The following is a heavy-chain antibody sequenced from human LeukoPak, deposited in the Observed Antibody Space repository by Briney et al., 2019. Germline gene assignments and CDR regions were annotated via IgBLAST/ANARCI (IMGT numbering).Heavy chain of an antibody. J-gene: IGHJ6*02. CDR1: GGTFSSYA. Sequence: SVKVSCKASGGTFSSYAISWVRQAPGQGLEWMGRIIPILGIANYAQKFQGRVTITADKSTSTAYMELSSLRSEDTAVYYCARDRRVVVVINRPDYYGMDVWGQGTTVTVSS. CDR2: IIPILGIA. V-gene: IGHV1-69*04. D-gene: IGHD3-22*01. CDR3: ARDRRVVVVINRPDYYGMDV.